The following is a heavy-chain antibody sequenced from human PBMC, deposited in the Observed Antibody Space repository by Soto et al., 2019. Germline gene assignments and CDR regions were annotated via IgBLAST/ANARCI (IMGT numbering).Heavy chain of an antibody. Sequence: ASVKVSGKVSGYTVTGYYMHWVRQAPGRGLEWMGWINPNSGGTNYAQKFQGRVTMTRDTSISTAYMELSRLRSDDTAVYYCARDRGSSSSLDYWGKGTLVTVSS. J-gene: IGHJ4*02. D-gene: IGHD6-6*01. CDR1: GYTVTGYY. CDR3: ARDRGSSSSLDY. V-gene: IGHV1-2*02. CDR2: INPNSGGT.